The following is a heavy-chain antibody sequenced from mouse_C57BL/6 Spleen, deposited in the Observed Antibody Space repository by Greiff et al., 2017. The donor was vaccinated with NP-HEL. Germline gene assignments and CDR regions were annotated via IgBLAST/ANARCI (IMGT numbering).Heavy chain of an antibody. V-gene: IGHV6-6*01. CDR3: TRNYDYDNFDY. CDR1: GFTFSDAW. J-gene: IGHJ2*01. CDR2: IRNKANNHAT. D-gene: IGHD2-4*01. Sequence: EVMLVESGGGLVQPGGSMKLSCAASGFTFSDAWMDWVRQSPEKGLEWVAEIRNKANNHATYYAESVKGRFTISRDDSKSSVYLQMNSLRAEDTGIYYCTRNYDYDNFDYWGQGTTLTVSS.